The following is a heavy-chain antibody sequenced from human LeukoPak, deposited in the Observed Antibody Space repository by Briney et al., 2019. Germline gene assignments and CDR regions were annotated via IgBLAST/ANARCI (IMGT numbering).Heavy chain of an antibody. J-gene: IGHJ6*03. D-gene: IGHD2-15*01. CDR2: INHSGST. V-gene: IGHV4-34*01. CDR1: GGSFSGYY. CDR3: ARLQKAARYMDV. Sequence: SETLSLTCAVYGGSFSGYYWSWIRQPPGKGLEWIGEINHSGSTNYNPSLKSRVTISVDTSKNQFSLKLSTVTAADTAVYYCARLQKAARYMDVWGKGTTVTVSS.